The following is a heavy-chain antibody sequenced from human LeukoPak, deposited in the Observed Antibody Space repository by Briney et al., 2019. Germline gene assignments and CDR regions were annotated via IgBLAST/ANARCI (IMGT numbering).Heavy chain of an antibody. V-gene: IGHV3-33*01. Sequence: GRSLRLSCAASGFTFSSYGMHWVRQAPGKGLEWVAVIWYDGSNKYYADSVKGRFTISRDNSKNTLYLQMNSLRAEDTAVYYCARERPRMYSGSYFPPKDYYYYGMDVWGQGTTVTVSS. D-gene: IGHD1-26*01. CDR1: GFTFSSYG. CDR3: ARERPRMYSGSYFPPKDYYYYGMDV. J-gene: IGHJ6*02. CDR2: IWYDGSNK.